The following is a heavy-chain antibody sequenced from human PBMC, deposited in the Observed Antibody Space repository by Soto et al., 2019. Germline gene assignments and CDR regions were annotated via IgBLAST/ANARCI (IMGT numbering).Heavy chain of an antibody. V-gene: IGHV1-8*01. CDR2: MNPNSGNT. J-gene: IGHJ4*02. Sequence: ASVKVSCKASGYTFTSYDINWVRQATGQGLEWMGWMNPNSGNTGYAQKFQGRVTMTRNTSISTAYMELSSLRSEDTAVYYCARPFKAVAGIVYWGQGTLVTVSS. CDR1: GYTFTSYD. D-gene: IGHD6-19*01. CDR3: ARPFKAVAGIVY.